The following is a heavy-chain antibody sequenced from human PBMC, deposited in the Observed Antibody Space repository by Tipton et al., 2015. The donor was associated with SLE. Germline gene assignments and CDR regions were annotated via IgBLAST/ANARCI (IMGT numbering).Heavy chain of an antibody. V-gene: IGHV4-30-2*01. CDR2: IFHSGIT. Sequence: TLSLTCAVSGASIGSGGYSWNWIRQPPGKGLQWIGYIFHSGITYYNPSLKSRVTMSVDRSKNQFSLRLTSVTAADTAVYYCARDWCSSTSCYGWFDPWGQGTLVTVS. CDR3: ARDWCSSTSCYGWFDP. J-gene: IGHJ5*02. D-gene: IGHD2-2*01. CDR1: GASIGSGGYS.